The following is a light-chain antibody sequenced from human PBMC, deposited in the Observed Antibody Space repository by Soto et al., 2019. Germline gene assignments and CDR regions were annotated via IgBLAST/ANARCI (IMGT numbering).Light chain of an antibody. CDR1: QSISSY. J-gene: IGKJ3*01. CDR2: AAS. CDR3: QQSYSTPLT. Sequence: DIQMTQSPSSLSASVGDRVTITCRASQSISSYLNWYQQKPGKAPKLLIYAASSLQSGVPSRFSGSGSRTDFTLTISNLQPEDFATYYCQQSYSTPLTFGPGTKVDIK. V-gene: IGKV1-39*01.